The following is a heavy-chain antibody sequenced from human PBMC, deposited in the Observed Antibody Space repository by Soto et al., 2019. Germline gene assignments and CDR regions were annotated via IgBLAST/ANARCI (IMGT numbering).Heavy chain of an antibody. V-gene: IGHV4-31*03. CDR3: ARGRTITMVRGVIGNFDY. Sequence: SETLSLTCTVSGGSISSGGYYWSWIRQHPGKGLEWIGYIYYSGSTYYNPSLKSRVTISVDTSKNQFSLKLSSVTAADTAVYYCARGRTITMVRGVIGNFDYWGQGTLVTVSS. J-gene: IGHJ4*02. CDR1: GGSISSGGYY. CDR2: IYYSGST. D-gene: IGHD3-10*01.